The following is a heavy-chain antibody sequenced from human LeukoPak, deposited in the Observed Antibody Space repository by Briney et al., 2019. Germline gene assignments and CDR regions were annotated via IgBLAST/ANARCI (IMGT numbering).Heavy chain of an antibody. CDR2: ISGSGGST. D-gene: IGHD3-3*01. V-gene: IGHV3-23*01. CDR1: GFTFSSYA. CDR3: ARRVSLGVPYPLVY. Sequence: GGSLRLSCAASGFTFSSYAMSWVRQAPGKGLEWVSAISGSGGSTYYADSMKGRFTISRDNSKNTLYLQMNSLRAEDTAVYYCARRVSLGVPYPLVYWGQGTLVTVSS. J-gene: IGHJ4*02.